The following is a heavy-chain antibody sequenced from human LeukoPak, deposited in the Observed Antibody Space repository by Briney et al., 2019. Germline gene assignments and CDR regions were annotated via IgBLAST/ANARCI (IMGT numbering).Heavy chain of an antibody. J-gene: IGHJ5*02. CDR2: LSASGDST. V-gene: IGHV3-23*01. D-gene: IGHD3-22*01. CDR3: VKGDSSYSPGS. Sequence: GGSLRLSCAASGFTFSSYAMTWVRQSPGKELEWFSALSASGDSTYYSDSVKGRFTIARDNSKNTLYLHLNTQRTTDTAVYYCVKGDSSYSPGSWGQGTLVPVSS. CDR1: GFTFSSYA.